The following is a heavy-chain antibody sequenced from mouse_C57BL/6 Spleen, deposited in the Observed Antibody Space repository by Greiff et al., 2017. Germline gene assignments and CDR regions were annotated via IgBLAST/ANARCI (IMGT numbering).Heavy chain of an antibody. CDR1: GYAFSSSW. CDR2: IYPGDGDT. J-gene: IGHJ2*01. Sequence: QVQLQQSGPELVKPGASVKISCKASGYAFSSSWMNWVKQRPGKGLEWIGRIYPGDGDTNYNGKFKGKATLTADKTSSTAYLQLSSLTSEDTAVYYCARGTCGPDYGGQGTTLTVSS. D-gene: IGHD3-3*01. V-gene: IGHV1-82*01. CDR3: ARGTCGPDY.